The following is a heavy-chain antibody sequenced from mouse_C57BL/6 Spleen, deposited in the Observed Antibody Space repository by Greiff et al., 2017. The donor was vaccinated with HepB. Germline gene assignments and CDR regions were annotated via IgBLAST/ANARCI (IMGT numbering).Heavy chain of an antibody. Sequence: EVMLVESGGGLVQPGGSMKLSCVASGFTFSNYWMNWVRQSPEKGLEWVAQIRLKSDNYATHYAESVKGRFTISRDDSKSSVYLQMNNLRAEDTGIYYCTGIYDGYPYYFDYWGQGTTLTVSS. V-gene: IGHV6-3*01. CDR3: TGIYDGYPYYFDY. CDR1: GFTFSNYW. CDR2: IRLKSDNYAT. J-gene: IGHJ2*01. D-gene: IGHD2-3*01.